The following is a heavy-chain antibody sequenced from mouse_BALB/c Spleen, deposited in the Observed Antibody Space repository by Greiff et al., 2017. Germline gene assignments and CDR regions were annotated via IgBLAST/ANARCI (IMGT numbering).Heavy chain of an antibody. Sequence: DVKLQESGGGLVKPGGSLKLSCAASGFTFSDYYMYWVRQTPEKRLEWVATISDGGSYTYYPDSVKGRFTISRDNAKNNLYLQMSSLKSEDTAMYFCARGDGNYGYWYFDVWGAGTTVTVSS. D-gene: IGHD2-1*01. CDR3: ARGDGNYGYWYFDV. CDR1: GFTFSDYY. J-gene: IGHJ1*01. V-gene: IGHV5-4*02. CDR2: ISDGGSYT.